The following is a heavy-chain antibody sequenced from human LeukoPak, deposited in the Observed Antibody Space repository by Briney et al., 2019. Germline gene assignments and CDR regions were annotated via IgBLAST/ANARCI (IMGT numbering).Heavy chain of an antibody. J-gene: IGHJ4*02. V-gene: IGHV3-23*01. D-gene: IGHD3-16*01. Sequence: GGSLRLSCAASGFTFSSYAMSWVRQASGKGPEWVSTISAAGGSIWYADSVKGRFTISRDNSRNTLYLQMSSLRAEDTAVYSCAKAFDDLYWGSSLFSYYFDFWGQGTPVTVSS. CDR2: ISAAGGSI. CDR1: GFTFSSYA. CDR3: AKAFDDLYWGSSLFSYYFDF.